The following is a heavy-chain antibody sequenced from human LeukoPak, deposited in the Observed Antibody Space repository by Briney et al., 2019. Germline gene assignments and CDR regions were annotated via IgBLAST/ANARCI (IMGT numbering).Heavy chain of an antibody. CDR2: INHSGGT. J-gene: IGHJ2*01. CDR3: ARDRGPYWYFDL. D-gene: IGHD3-10*01. Sequence: PSETLSLTCAVYGGSFSGYYWSWIRQPLGKGLEWIGEINHSGGTNYNPSLKSRVTISVDTSKNQFSLKLSSVTAADTAVYYCARDRGPYWYFDLWGRGTLVTVSS. V-gene: IGHV4-34*01. CDR1: GGSFSGYY.